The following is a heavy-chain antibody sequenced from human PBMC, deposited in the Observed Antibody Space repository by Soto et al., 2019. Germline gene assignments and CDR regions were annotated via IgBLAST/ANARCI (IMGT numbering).Heavy chain of an antibody. Sequence: DVQLLESGGGLVQPAGSLRLSCAASGFTFSSYAMGWVRQGTGKGLEWVAVVSIGGSTHYADSVRGRFTISRDNSKNTLALQMTSLTAEATAIYFCAKRRAAGEDFDYWGPGDLVTLSS. J-gene: IGHJ4*02. CDR1: GFTFSSYA. V-gene: IGHV3-23*01. CDR3: AKRRAAGEDFDY. D-gene: IGHD3-10*01. CDR2: VSIGGST.